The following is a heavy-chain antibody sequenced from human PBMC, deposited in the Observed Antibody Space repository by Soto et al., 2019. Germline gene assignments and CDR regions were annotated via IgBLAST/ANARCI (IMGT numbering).Heavy chain of an antibody. Sequence: TLSLTCTVSGGSISSGGYYWSWIRQHPGKGLEWIGYIYYSGSTYYNPSLKSRVTISVDTSKNQFSLKLSSVTAADTAVYYCARDESSWFDPWGQGTLVTVSS. CDR2: IYYSGST. J-gene: IGHJ5*02. CDR3: ARDESSWFDP. CDR1: GGSISSGGYY. V-gene: IGHV4-31*03.